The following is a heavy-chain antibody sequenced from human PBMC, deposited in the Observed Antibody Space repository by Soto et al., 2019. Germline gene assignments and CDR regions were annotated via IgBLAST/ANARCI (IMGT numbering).Heavy chain of an antibody. CDR2: IYSGST. CDR1: GGSISSGGYY. D-gene: IGHD1-26*01. CDR3: ARWVGATSFDY. V-gene: IGHV4-31*03. Sequence: QVQLQESGPGLVKPSQTLSLTCTVSGGSISSGGYYWSWIRQHPGKGLEWIGYIYSGSTYYNPSLKRRVTISVDTSKNQFSLKLSSVTAADTAVYYCARWVGATSFDYWGQGTLVTVSS. J-gene: IGHJ4*02.